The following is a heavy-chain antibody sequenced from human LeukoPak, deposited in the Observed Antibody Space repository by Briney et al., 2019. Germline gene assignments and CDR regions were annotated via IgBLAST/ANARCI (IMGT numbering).Heavy chain of an antibody. D-gene: IGHD3-3*01. CDR2: INHSGST. J-gene: IGHJ5*02. CDR3: ARGRLNTIRHWFDP. CDR1: GGSFSGYY. Sequence: PSETLSLTCAVYGGSFSGYYWSWIRQPPGKGLEWIGEINHSGSTNYNPSLKSRVTISVDTSKNQFSLKLSSVTAADTAVYYWARGRLNTIRHWFDPWGQGTLVTVSS. V-gene: IGHV4-34*01.